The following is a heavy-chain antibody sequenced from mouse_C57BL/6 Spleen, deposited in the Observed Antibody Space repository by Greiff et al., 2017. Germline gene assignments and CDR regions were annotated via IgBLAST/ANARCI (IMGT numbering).Heavy chain of an antibody. CDR2: LYPSNGVT. CDR3: ARGTVVDY. CDR1: GYSFTGYY. Sequence: VQLQQSGPELVKPGASVKISCTASGYSFTGYYMHWVKQSHGTILDWIGYLYPSNGVTSYNQKFKGKATLTVDKSSSTAYMGLRSLTSEDSAGYYCARGTVVDYWGQGTTLTVSS. D-gene: IGHD1-1*01. J-gene: IGHJ2*01. V-gene: IGHV1-31*01.